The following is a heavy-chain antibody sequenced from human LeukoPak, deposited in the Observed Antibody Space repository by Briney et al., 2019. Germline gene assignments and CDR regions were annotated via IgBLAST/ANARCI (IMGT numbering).Heavy chain of an antibody. CDR1: GGSFSGYY. Sequence: SETLSLTCAVYGGSFSGYYWSWIRQPPGKGLEWIGEINHSGSTNYNPSLKSRVTISVDTSKNQFSLKLSSVTAADTAVYYCARDREYYYDSSGNWTRWFDPWGQGTLVTVSS. V-gene: IGHV4-34*01. CDR2: INHSGST. D-gene: IGHD3-22*01. J-gene: IGHJ5*02. CDR3: ARDREYYYDSSGNWTRWFDP.